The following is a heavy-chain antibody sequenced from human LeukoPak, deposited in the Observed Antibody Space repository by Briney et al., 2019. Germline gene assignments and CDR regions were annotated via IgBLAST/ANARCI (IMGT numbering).Heavy chain of an antibody. Sequence: GGSLRLXCAVSGFTFSTYSMSWVRQCPGKGLEWVSYISSSSRTIYYADSVKGRFTISRDNAKNSVSLQMNSLRAEDTAVYYCARRSSPDYYNSGTNYLFDYWGQGTLVTVSS. D-gene: IGHD3-10*01. CDR2: ISSSSRTI. CDR3: ARRSSPDYYNSGTNYLFDY. J-gene: IGHJ4*02. CDR1: GFTFSTYS. V-gene: IGHV3-48*01.